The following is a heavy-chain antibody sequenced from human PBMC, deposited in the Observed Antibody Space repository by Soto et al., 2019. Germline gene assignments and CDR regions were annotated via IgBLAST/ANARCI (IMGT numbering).Heavy chain of an antibody. D-gene: IGHD1-26*01. CDR2: ISGDGNDK. CDR1: GFIFRNFG. CDR3: VQGASTAHQPLDS. Sequence: QVQLVESGGGVVLPGRSLRLSCAASGFIFRNFGMHWVRRAPGKGLGWVATISGDGNDKYYPDSMKGRFTISRDNFNNTLYLQLNSLRPEDTAVYHCVQGASTAHQPLDSWGQGVLVTVSS. J-gene: IGHJ4*02. V-gene: IGHV3-30*03.